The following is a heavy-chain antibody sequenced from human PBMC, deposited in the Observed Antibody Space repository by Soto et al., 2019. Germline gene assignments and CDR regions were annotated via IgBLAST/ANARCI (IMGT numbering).Heavy chain of an antibody. J-gene: IGHJ4*02. Sequence: LSLTCAVSGGSFTSNNWWTWVRQPPGQALEWIGEIYRTGSTNYNPPLKSRATISLDKYENQFPLKVTSLTAADTAVYYCASRDPGTSVDYWGQGTLVTVCS. CDR2: IYRTGST. D-gene: IGHD1-7*01. CDR1: GGSFTSNNW. CDR3: ASRDPGTSVDY. V-gene: IGHV4-4*02.